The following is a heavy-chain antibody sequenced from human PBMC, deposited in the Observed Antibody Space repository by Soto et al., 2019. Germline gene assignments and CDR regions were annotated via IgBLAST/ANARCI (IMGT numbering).Heavy chain of an antibody. CDR1: GFTFSSFE. CDR2: VSDSGRTM. J-gene: IGHJ4*02. V-gene: IGHV3-48*03. CDR3: ARSTVTSD. D-gene: IGHD4-17*01. Sequence: GGSLRLSCAASGFTFSSFEMIWVRQAPGKGLEWISYVSDSGRTMYYADSVKGRFTISRDNAKNSLYLQMNSLRVEDTALYYCARSTVTSDWGQGTLVTVSS.